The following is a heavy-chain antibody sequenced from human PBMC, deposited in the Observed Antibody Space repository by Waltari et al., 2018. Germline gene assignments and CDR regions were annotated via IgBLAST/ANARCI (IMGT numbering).Heavy chain of an antibody. J-gene: IGHJ4*02. V-gene: IGHV4-59*11. CDR2: IYYSGST. CDR1: GGSISSHY. D-gene: IGHD6-13*01. Sequence: QVQLQESGPGLVKPSETLSLTCTVSGGSISSHYWSWIRQPPGKGLEWIGYIYYSGSTNYNPTLKSRVTISVDTSKNQFSMKLSSVTAADTAVYYCAGGEDSSSWAFDYWGQGTLVTVSS. CDR3: AGGEDSSSWAFDY.